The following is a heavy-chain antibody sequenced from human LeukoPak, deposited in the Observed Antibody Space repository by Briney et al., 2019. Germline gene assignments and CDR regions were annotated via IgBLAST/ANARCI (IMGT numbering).Heavy chain of an antibody. J-gene: IGHJ6*02. CDR2: IIPILGIA. D-gene: IGHD1-26*01. CDR1: GYTFTSYA. CDR3: ARRKLVYYYYGMDV. V-gene: IGHV1-69*04. Sequence: SVKVSCKASGYTFTSYAISWVRQAPGQGLEWMGRIIPILGIANYAQKFQGRVTITADKSTSTAYMELSSLRSEDTAVYYCARRKLVYYYYGMDVWGQGTTVTVSS.